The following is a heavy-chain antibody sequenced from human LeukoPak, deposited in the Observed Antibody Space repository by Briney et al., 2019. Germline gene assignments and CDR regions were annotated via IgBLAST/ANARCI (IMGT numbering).Heavy chain of an antibody. Sequence: GGPLRLSCAASGFTFGDYAMSWVRQAPGKGLEWVGFIRTEDYDGATDYGASVKGRFTISRDDSKNIAYLQMNSLNTEDTAVYYCTRTFGYYYFYMDVWGKGTTVIVSS. CDR3: TRTFGYYYFYMDV. V-gene: IGHV3-49*04. J-gene: IGHJ6*03. CDR2: IRTEDYDGAT. D-gene: IGHD3-16*01. CDR1: GFTFGDYA.